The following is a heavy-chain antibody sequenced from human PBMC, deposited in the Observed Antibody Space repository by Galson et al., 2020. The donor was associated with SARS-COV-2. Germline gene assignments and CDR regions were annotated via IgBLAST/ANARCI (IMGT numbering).Heavy chain of an antibody. J-gene: IGHJ5*02. CDR2: IYYSGST. V-gene: IGHV4-39*07. Sequence: SETLSLTCTVSGGSISSSSYYWGWIRQPPGKGLEWIGSIYYSGSTYYNPSLKSRVTISVDTSKNQFSLKLSSVTAAGTAVYYCAREGTGGYEVVNWFDPWGQGTLVTGSS. CDR1: GGSISSSSYY. CDR3: AREGTGGYEVVNWFDP. D-gene: IGHD5-12*01.